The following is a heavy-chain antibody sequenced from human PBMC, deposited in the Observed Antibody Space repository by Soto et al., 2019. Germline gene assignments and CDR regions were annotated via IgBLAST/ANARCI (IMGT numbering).Heavy chain of an antibody. CDR2: IWYDGSNK. D-gene: IGHD3-22*01. CDR1: GFTFSSYG. J-gene: IGHJ3*02. Sequence: GGSLRLSCAASGFTFSSYGMHWVRQAPGKGLEWVAVIWYDGSNKYYADSVKGQFTISRDNSKNTLYLQMNSLRAEDTAVYYCARDHRMIAFYPDAFDIWGQGTMVTVSS. CDR3: ARDHRMIAFYPDAFDI. V-gene: IGHV3-33*01.